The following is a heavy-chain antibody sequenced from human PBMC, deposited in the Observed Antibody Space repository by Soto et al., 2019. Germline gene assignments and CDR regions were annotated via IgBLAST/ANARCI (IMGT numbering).Heavy chain of an antibody. D-gene: IGHD2-2*02. J-gene: IGHJ3*02. CDR1: GFTFSDYY. CDR3: ARDLYGGYFRAFDI. V-gene: IGHV3-11*01. CDR2: ISSSGSTI. Sequence: PGGSLRLSCAASGFTFSDYYMSWIRQAPGKGPEWVPYISSSGSTIYYSDSLKGRFTISRDNAKNSLSLQMNSLRAEATAVYYCARDLYGGYFRAFDIWGQGTMISVSS.